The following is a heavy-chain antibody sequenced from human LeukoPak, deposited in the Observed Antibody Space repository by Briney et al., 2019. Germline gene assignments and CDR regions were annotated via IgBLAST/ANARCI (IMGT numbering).Heavy chain of an antibody. V-gene: IGHV4-38-2*01. Sequence: SETLSLTCAVSGYSISSGYYWGWMRQRPGKGLEGTGSVYHSGRTYYNPSLQSRVTISVDTSNNHFSLQLSSVTAADTAVYYCARSYYAFWSGYRFYSSGWPVWGQGTLVTVSS. CDR2: VYHSGRT. J-gene: IGHJ4*02. CDR1: GYSISSGYY. D-gene: IGHD3-3*01. CDR3: ARSYYAFWSGYRFYSSGWPV.